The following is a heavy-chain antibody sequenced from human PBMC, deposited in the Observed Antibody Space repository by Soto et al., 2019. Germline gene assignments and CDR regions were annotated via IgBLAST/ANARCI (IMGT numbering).Heavy chain of an antibody. V-gene: IGHV4-59*01. CDR3: ARMNGERGDAFDI. Sequence: SETLSRTCTVSGGSISSYYWSWIRQPPGKGLEWIGYIYYSGSTNYNPSLKSRVTISVDTSKNQFSLKLSSVTAADTAVYYCARMNGERGDAFDIWGQGTMVTVSS. D-gene: IGHD4-17*01. J-gene: IGHJ3*02. CDR2: IYYSGST. CDR1: GGSISSYY.